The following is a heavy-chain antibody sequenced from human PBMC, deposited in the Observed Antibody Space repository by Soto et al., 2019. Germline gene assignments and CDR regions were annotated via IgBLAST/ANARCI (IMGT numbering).Heavy chain of an antibody. Sequence: QVRLVQSGAEVKKPGASVKVSCKASGYTFTSYGISWVRQAPGQGLEWMGWISAYNGNTNYAQKLQGRVTMTTDTSTSTAYMELRSLRSDDTAVYYCARDPSGGYDAGSNFDYWGQGTLVTVSS. CDR1: GYTFTSYG. D-gene: IGHD5-12*01. CDR2: ISAYNGNT. CDR3: ARDPSGGYDAGSNFDY. V-gene: IGHV1-18*01. J-gene: IGHJ4*02.